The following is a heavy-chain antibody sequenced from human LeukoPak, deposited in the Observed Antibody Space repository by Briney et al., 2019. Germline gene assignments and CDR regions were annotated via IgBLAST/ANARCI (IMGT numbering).Heavy chain of an antibody. CDR1: GFAFSRYW. CDR3: ARDLGGRAGS. J-gene: IGHJ1*01. Sequence: GGSLRLSCAASGFAFSRYWMHWVRQVPGKGLEWVSRLNEDGRTTTYADSVQGRVAISRDNNKNTLYLLMYSQRVDDTAVYYCARDLGGRAGSWGQGTLVTVSS. D-gene: IGHD1-26*01. CDR2: LNEDGRTT. V-gene: IGHV3-74*01.